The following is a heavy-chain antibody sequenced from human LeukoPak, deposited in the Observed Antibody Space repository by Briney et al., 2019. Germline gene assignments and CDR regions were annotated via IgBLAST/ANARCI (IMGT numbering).Heavy chain of an antibody. CDR3: ARAVGGDSRFDP. Sequence: PGGSLRLSCAASGFTFSNAWMSWVRQAPGKGLVWVSRINSDGSSTRYADSVKGRFTISRDNAKNTLYLQMNSLRVEDTAVYYCARAVGGDSRFDPWGQGTLVTVSS. D-gene: IGHD1-26*01. CDR1: GFTFSNAW. CDR2: INSDGSST. J-gene: IGHJ5*02. V-gene: IGHV3-74*01.